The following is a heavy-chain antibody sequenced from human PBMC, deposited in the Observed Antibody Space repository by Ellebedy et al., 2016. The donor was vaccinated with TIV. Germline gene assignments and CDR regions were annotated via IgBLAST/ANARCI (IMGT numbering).Heavy chain of an antibody. V-gene: IGHV3-21*01. CDR3: ARDGGSSTWYGYWFDP. CDR1: GFTFSSYS. D-gene: IGHD6-13*01. CDR2: ITSASSYI. J-gene: IGHJ5*02. Sequence: GESLKISCEASGFTFSSYSMNWVRQAPGKGLEWVASITSASSYIYYTDSVEGRFTISRDNAKNSLYLQMNSLRAEDTAVYYCARDGGSSTWYGYWFDPWGPGTLVTVSS.